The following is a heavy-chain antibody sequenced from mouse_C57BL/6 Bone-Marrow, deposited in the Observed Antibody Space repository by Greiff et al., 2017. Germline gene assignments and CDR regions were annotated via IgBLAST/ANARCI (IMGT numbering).Heavy chain of an antibody. CDR3: AREGYYGYFDV. V-gene: IGHV1-50*01. CDR1: GYTFTSYW. J-gene: IGHJ1*03. CDR2: IDPSDSYT. D-gene: IGHD2-2*01. Sequence: VQLQQPGAELVKPGASVKLSCKASGYTFTSYWMQWVKQRPGQGLEWIGEIDPSDSYTNYNQKFKGKATLTVDTSSSTAYMQLSSLTSADSAVYYCAREGYYGYFDVWGTGTTVTVSS.